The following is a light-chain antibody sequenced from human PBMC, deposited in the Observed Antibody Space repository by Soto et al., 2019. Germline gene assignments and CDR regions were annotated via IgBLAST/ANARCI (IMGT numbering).Light chain of an antibody. V-gene: IGKV1-5*01. J-gene: IGKJ1*01. Sequence: DLPMTPAPCTLSASVVDTVTGPCRASQRVSGWLAWYQQKPGEAPKLLIYDASALPRGVPSRFSGSGSGTDFTLTISSLQPEDCATYYCLQDYNYPWTVGQGTKVDIK. CDR1: QRVSGW. CDR2: DAS. CDR3: LQDYNYPWT.